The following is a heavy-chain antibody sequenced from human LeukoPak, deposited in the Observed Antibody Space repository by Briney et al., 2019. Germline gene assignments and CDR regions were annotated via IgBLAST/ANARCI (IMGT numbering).Heavy chain of an antibody. CDR3: AKGRIAAAGTSRSYFDY. J-gene: IGHJ4*02. D-gene: IGHD6-13*01. Sequence: PGRSLRLSCAASGFTFDDYAMPWVRQAPGKGLEWVSGISWNSGSIGYADSVKGRFTISRDNAKNSLYLQMNSLRAEDTALYYCAKGRIAAAGTSRSYFDYWGQGTLVTVSS. V-gene: IGHV3-9*01. CDR1: GFTFDDYA. CDR2: ISWNSGSI.